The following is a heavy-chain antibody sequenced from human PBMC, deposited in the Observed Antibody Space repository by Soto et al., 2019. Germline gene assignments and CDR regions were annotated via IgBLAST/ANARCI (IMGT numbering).Heavy chain of an antibody. V-gene: IGHV4-59*02. Sequence: PSETLALTWTVSGGSVNGYYWSWIRQPPGKGLEWIGYVHYSGVTHYNRSLQSRVTMSIDTSNNRLSLRLNSVTAPDTAVYYCARAPAEYYDDRRRGTRYFDSCGQGALFPVSS. CDR1: GGSVNGYY. J-gene: IGHJ4*02. CDR2: VHYSGVT. CDR3: ARAPAEYYDDRRRGTRYFDS. D-gene: IGHD3-16*01.